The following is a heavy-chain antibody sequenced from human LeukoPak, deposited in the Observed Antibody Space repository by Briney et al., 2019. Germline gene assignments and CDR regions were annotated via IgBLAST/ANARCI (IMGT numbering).Heavy chain of an antibody. CDR2: ISAYNGNT. J-gene: IGHJ5*02. Sequence: ASVKVSCKASGYTFTSYGISWVRQAPGQGLEWMGWISAYNGNTNYAQKLQGRVTMTTDTSTSTAYMELRSLRPDDTAVYYCARDRAMVRGVTPFDPWGQGTLVTVSS. CDR1: GYTFTSYG. V-gene: IGHV1-18*01. D-gene: IGHD3-10*01. CDR3: ARDRAMVRGVTPFDP.